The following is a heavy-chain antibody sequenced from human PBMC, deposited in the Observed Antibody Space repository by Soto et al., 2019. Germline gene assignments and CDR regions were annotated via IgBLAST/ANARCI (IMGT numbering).Heavy chain of an antibody. J-gene: IGHJ4*02. CDR3: ARAHYDLLAGYPHY. CDR2: IWYDGSNK. V-gene: IGHV3-33*01. D-gene: IGHD3-9*01. CDR1: GFTFSNYG. Sequence: GVSLRLSCAASGFTFSNYGMHWVRQAPGKGLEWVAVIWYDGSNKYHGDSVQGRFTISRDNSNNTLYLQMNSLRVEDTAIYYCARAHYDLLAGYPHYRGRGVLVTVSS.